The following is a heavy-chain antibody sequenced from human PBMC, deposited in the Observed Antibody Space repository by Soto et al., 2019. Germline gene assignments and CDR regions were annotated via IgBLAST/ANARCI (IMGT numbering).Heavy chain of an antibody. Sequence: ASVKVSCKASGYTFTSYDINWLRQATGQGLEWMGWMNPNSGNTNYAQKFQGRVTMTTDTSTSTAYMELSSLRSEDTAVYYCAILSYYDFWSGYWRVLHGYYFDYWGQGALVTVSS. D-gene: IGHD3-3*01. CDR1: GYTFTSYD. CDR2: MNPNSGNT. CDR3: AILSYYDFWSGYWRVLHGYYFDY. V-gene: IGHV1-8*01. J-gene: IGHJ4*02.